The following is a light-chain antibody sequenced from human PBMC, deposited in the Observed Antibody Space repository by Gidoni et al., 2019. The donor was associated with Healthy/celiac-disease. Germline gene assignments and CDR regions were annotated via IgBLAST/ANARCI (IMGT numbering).Light chain of an antibody. CDR3: QQRNNRPALT. V-gene: IGKV3-11*01. J-gene: IGKJ4*01. Sequence: EIFLKQSTATLSLSPGERATLSCRASQSVSSYLVWYHQTPAQAPRLLIYYASNRATGIPARFSGSGAGTAFTITISSLEHADFSVYYCQQRNNRPALTFXGXTKVEIK. CDR1: QSVSSY. CDR2: YAS.